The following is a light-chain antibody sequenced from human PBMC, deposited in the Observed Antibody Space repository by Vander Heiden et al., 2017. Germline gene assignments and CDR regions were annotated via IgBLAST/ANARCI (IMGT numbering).Light chain of an antibody. CDR2: SND. CDR1: SSNTGCNT. J-gene: IGLJ3*02. Sequence: QSVPTQPPSASGSPGRSFTSPCSGSSSNTGCNTVNWYTQLPGAAPKLLIYSNDQRPSGVPDRFSGSKSGTSASLATSGLQSEDEADYYGAAWDDGLNSWVFGGGTKLTVL. V-gene: IGLV1-44*01. CDR3: AAWDDGLNSWV.